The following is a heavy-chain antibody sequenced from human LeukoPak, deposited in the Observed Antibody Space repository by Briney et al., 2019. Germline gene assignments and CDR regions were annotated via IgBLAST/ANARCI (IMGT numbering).Heavy chain of an antibody. J-gene: IGHJ4*02. V-gene: IGHV3-7*01. CDR3: ARERMYSGSGSTYPYYDY. CDR2: IKPDGSEK. CDR1: GFTFSSYW. Sequence: GGSLRLSCAASGFTFSSYWMSWVRQSPGKGLEWVANIKPDGSEKYFMDSVKGRFTISRDNAKNALYLEMNSLRAEDTAEYFCARERMYSGSGSTYPYYDYWGQGALVTVSS. D-gene: IGHD3-10*01.